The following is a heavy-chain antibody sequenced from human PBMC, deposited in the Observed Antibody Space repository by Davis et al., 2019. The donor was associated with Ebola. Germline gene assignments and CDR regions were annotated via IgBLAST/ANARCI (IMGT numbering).Heavy chain of an antibody. Sequence: AGSLRLSCAASGFTFSSYAMHWVRQAPGKGLEWVAVISYDGSNKYYADSVKGRFTISRDNAKNSLYLQMNSLRAEDTAVYYCARDNSWTTAGTEYYYYGMDVWGQGTTVTVSS. CDR3: ARDNSWTTAGTEYYYYGMDV. CDR2: ISYDGSNK. J-gene: IGHJ6*02. V-gene: IGHV3-30-3*01. CDR1: GFTFSSYA. D-gene: IGHD6-13*01.